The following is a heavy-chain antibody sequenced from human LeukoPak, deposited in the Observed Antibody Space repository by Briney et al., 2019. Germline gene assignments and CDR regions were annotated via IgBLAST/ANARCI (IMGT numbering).Heavy chain of an antibody. CDR1: GGSISSYY. Sequence: ASETLSLTCTVSGGSISSYYWSWIRQPPGKGLEWIGYIYYSGSTNYSPSLKSRVTISVDTSKNQFSLKLSSVTAADTAVYYCARSLRDYYDSSGPFWYCGQGTLVTVSS. CDR3: ARSLRDYYDSSGPFWY. CDR2: IYYSGST. D-gene: IGHD3-22*01. V-gene: IGHV4-59*01. J-gene: IGHJ4*02.